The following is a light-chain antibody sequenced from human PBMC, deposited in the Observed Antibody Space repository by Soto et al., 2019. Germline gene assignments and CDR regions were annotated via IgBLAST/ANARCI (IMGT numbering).Light chain of an antibody. J-gene: IGKJ4*01. V-gene: IGKV4-1*01. CDR3: QQYCSTPLT. Sequence: EIVLTQSPGTLSLSPGERATLSCRASQNIINNYLAWYQQKPGQPPKLLIYWASTREAGVPDRFSGSGSGTDFTLTISSLQAEDVAVYYCQQYCSTPLTFGGGTKVEIK. CDR2: WAS. CDR1: QNIINNY.